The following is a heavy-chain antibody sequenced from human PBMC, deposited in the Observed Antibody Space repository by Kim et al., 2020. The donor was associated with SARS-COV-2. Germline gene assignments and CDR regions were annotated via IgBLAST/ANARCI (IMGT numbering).Heavy chain of an antibody. Sequence: GGSLRLSCSASGFTFSSYAMHWVRQAPGKGLEYVSAISSNGGSTYYADSVKGRFTISRDNSKNTLYLQMSSLRAEDTAVYYCGKGASIAVAGTDIDYWGQGTLVTVSS. CDR1: GFTFSSYA. J-gene: IGHJ4*02. D-gene: IGHD6-19*01. V-gene: IGHV3-64D*06. CDR3: GKGASIAVAGTDIDY. CDR2: ISSNGGST.